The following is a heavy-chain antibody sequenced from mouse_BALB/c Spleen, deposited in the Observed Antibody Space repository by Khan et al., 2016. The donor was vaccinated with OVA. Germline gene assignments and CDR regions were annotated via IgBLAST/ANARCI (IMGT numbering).Heavy chain of an antibody. V-gene: IGHV1S29*02. Sequence: EVQLQESGPELVKPGASVKISCKASGYTFTDYNMHWVKQSHGKSLEWIGYIYPYNGGAAYNQNFRNKATLTVDNSSSTAYMQLRSLTSEDSAVYNYAGELGGTYWGQGTLVTVSA. D-gene: IGHD4-1*01. CDR2: IYPYNGGA. J-gene: IGHJ3*01. CDR3: AGELGGTY. CDR1: GYTFTDYN.